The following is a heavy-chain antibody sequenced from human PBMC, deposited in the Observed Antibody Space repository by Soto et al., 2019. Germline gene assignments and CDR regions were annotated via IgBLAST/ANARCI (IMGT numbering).Heavy chain of an antibody. Sequence: SCPTLVNPTQPLTLTCTFSGFSLSTDDVGVGWIRQPPGKALDWLAVIYWDDDKRYSPSLKSRLTITKDTSKNQVLLTMTNMDPVDTATYFCARSKYSISSFDYWGQGALVTVSS. V-gene: IGHV2-5*02. D-gene: IGHD6-6*01. CDR3: ARSKYSISSFDY. J-gene: IGHJ4*02. CDR1: GFSLSTDDVG. CDR2: IYWDDDK.